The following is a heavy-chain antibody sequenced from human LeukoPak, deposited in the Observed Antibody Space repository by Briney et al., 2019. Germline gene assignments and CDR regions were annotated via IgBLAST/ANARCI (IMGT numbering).Heavy chain of an antibody. J-gene: IGHJ3*02. CDR3: ARITDRTIFGEIMHGFDI. V-gene: IGHV4-39*01. CDR1: GDSINNNNYY. D-gene: IGHD3-3*01. Sequence: SETLSLTCTVSGDSINNNNYYWGWIRQPPGKGLEWIGNIYYNGRAYYSPSLKSRGTISVDTSNNQFSLKLSSVTAADTAVYYCARITDRTIFGEIMHGFDIWGQGTPVTVSS. CDR2: IYYNGRA.